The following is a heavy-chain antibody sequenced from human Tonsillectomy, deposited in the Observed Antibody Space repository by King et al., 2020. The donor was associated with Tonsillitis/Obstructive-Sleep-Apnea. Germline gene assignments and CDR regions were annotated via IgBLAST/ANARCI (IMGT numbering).Heavy chain of an antibody. J-gene: IGHJ3*02. Sequence: VQLVESGGGLVPPGRSLRLSCAASGYTFDDYDMYGVRQARGKGLEWVSGISWGSGRIVYADSVKGRFPISEENTKNSLYLKMNSLRTDDTALYHCAKNLIIAETGTPGDAFDIWGQGTMVTVSS. D-gene: IGHD6-13*01. CDR2: ISWGSGRI. CDR1: GYTFDDYD. V-gene: IGHV3-9*01. CDR3: AKNLIIAETGTPGDAFDI.